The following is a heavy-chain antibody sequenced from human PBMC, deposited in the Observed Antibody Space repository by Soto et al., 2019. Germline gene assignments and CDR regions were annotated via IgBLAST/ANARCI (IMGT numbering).Heavy chain of an antibody. D-gene: IGHD5-12*01. CDR3: ARTWLRAPH. J-gene: IGHJ4*02. Sequence: QLQLQESGPGLVKPSETLSLTCTVSGGSISSSSYYWGWIRQPQGKGLEWIGSIYYSGSTYYNPSLKSRVTISVDTSKNQFSLKLSSVTAADTAVYYCARTWLRAPHWGQGTLVTVSS. CDR2: IYYSGST. CDR1: GGSISSSSYY. V-gene: IGHV4-39*01.